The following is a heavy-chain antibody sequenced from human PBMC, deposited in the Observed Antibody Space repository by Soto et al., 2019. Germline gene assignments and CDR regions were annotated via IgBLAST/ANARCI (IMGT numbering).Heavy chain of an antibody. CDR2: IYYSGST. Sequence: TSQTLSLTCTVSGGSISSYYWSWIRQPPGKGLEWIGYIYYSGSTNYNPSLKSRVTISVDTSKNQFSLKLSSVTAADTAVYYCARVGGDFDWLLHQHYYMDVLGKGTTVTGSS. CDR3: ARVGGDFDWLLHQHYYMDV. J-gene: IGHJ6*03. D-gene: IGHD3-9*01. CDR1: GGSISSYY. V-gene: IGHV4-59*01.